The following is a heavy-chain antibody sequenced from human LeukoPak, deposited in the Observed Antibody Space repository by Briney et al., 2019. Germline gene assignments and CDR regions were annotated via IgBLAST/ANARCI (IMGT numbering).Heavy chain of an antibody. CDR3: ARDGLERRGIDP. CDR1: GGSISSYY. Sequence: SETLSLTRTVSGGSISSYYWSWIRQPPGKGLEWIGYIYYSGSTNYNPSLKSRVTISVDTSKNQFSLKLSSVTAADTAVYYCARDGLERRGIDPWGQGTLVTVSS. D-gene: IGHD1-1*01. CDR2: IYYSGST. V-gene: IGHV4-59*01. J-gene: IGHJ5*02.